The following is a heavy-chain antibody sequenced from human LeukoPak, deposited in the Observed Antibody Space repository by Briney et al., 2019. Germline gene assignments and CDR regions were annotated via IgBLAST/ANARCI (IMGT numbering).Heavy chain of an antibody. Sequence: SETLSLTCIVSSGSISSYYWHWIRQPAGRGLEWIGRVSSSGSTNYNPSLKSRVTISVDTSKNQFSLKLSSVTAADTAVYYCARHDGAYSSGWSWYFDLWGRGTLVTVSS. V-gene: IGHV4-4*07. CDR3: ARHDGAYSSGWSWYFDL. CDR1: SGSISSYY. D-gene: IGHD6-19*01. J-gene: IGHJ2*01. CDR2: VSSSGST.